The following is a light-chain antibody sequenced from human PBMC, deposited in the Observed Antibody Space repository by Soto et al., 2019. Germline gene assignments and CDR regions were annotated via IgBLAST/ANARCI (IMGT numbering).Light chain of an antibody. CDR1: QSISSW. J-gene: IGKJ1*01. V-gene: IGKV1-5*01. CDR3: QQYNSPWT. Sequence: DIQMTQSPSTLSASVGARVTITCRASQSISSWLAWYQQKPGKAPKLLIYDASSFESGVPSRFSGSGSGTEFTLTISSLQPDDFATYYCQQYNSPWTFGQGTKVEIK. CDR2: DAS.